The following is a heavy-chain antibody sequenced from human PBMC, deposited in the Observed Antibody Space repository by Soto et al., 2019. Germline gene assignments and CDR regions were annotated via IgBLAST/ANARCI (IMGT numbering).Heavy chain of an antibody. V-gene: IGHV1-58*01. Sequence: SVKVSCKASGFTFTSSAVQWVRQARGQRLEWIGWIVVSSGKANYAQKFQDRVTITADESTSTAYMELSSLRSEDTAVYYCARVTYGQFSPPYYYYYGMDVWGQGTTVTVSS. CDR1: GFTFTSSA. CDR3: ARVTYGQFSPPYYYYYGMDV. D-gene: IGHD3-10*01. J-gene: IGHJ6*02. CDR2: IVVSSGKA.